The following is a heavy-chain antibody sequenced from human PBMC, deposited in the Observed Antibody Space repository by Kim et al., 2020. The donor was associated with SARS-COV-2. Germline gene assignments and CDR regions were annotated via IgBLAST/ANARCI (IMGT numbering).Heavy chain of an antibody. CDR2: IYYSGST. CDR3: ARDGGGFWSGYYPHWFDP. J-gene: IGHJ5*02. CDR1: GGSISSYY. Sequence: SETLSLTCTVSGGSISSYYWSWIRQPPGKGLEWIGYIYYSGSTNYNPSLKSRVTISVDTSKNQFSLKLSSVTAADTAVYYCARDGGGFWSGYYPHWFDPWGQGTLVTVSS. D-gene: IGHD3-3*01. V-gene: IGHV4-59*01.